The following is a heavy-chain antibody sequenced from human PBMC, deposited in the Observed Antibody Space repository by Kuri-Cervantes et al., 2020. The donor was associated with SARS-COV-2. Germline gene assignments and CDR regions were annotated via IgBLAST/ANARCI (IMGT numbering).Heavy chain of an antibody. CDR1: GGSFSGYY. CDR2: INHSGST. J-gene: IGHJ4*02. D-gene: IGHD6-13*01. V-gene: IGHV4-34*01. CDR3: ARRGEGAADY. Sequence: SQTLSLTCAVYGGSFSGYYWSWIRQPPGKGLEWIGEINHSGSTNYNPSLKSRVTVSVDTSKNQFSLKLSSVTAADTAVYYCARRGEGAADYWGQGTLVTVSS.